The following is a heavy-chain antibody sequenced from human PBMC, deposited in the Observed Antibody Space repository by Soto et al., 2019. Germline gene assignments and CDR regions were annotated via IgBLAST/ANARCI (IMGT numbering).Heavy chain of an antibody. CDR1: GYTFSNYD. Sequence: QVQLVQSGAELKKPGASVKVSCKASGYTFSNYDMNLVRQATGQGPEWIGWVNPNNGDTGYAQKFQGRVTLTTDISTTTAYMELTSLRSEDTAIYYCAKVSRKGSAIDFAYWGQGTLITVSS. CDR3: AKVSRKGSAIDFAY. V-gene: IGHV1-8*01. CDR2: VNPNNGDT. D-gene: IGHD3-10*01. J-gene: IGHJ4*02.